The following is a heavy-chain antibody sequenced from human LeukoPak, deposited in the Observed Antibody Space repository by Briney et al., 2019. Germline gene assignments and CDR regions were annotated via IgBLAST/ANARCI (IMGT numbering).Heavy chain of an antibody. CDR2: IYSGGST. CDR3: ARGGSNYDILTGYSYYFDY. V-gene: IGHV3-53*01. J-gene: IGHJ4*02. D-gene: IGHD3-9*01. Sequence: GGSLRLSCAASGFTVSSNYMSWVRQAPGKGLEWVSVIYSGGSTYYADSVKGRFTISRDNSKNTLYLQMNSLRAEDTAVYYCARGGSNYDILTGYSYYFDYWGQGTLVTVSS. CDR1: GFTVSSNY.